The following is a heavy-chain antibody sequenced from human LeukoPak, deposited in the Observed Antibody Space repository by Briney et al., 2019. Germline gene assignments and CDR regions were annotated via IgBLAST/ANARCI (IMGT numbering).Heavy chain of an antibody. Sequence: GGSLRLSCAASGFTFSSYGMHWVRQAPGKGLEWVAVISYDGSNKYYADSVKGRFTISRDNSKNTLYLQMNSLRAEDTAVYYCAKGTVLRYFDWSPIAPNYYYGTDVWGQGTTVTVSS. D-gene: IGHD3-9*01. CDR2: ISYDGSNK. J-gene: IGHJ6*02. CDR3: AKGTVLRYFDWSPIAPNYYYGTDV. V-gene: IGHV3-30*18. CDR1: GFTFSSYG.